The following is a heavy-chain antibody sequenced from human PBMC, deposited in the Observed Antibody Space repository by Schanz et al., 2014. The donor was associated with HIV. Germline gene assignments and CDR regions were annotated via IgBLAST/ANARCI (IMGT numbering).Heavy chain of an antibody. CDR3: VVGHNHDF. J-gene: IGHJ4*02. Sequence: QVQLHQWGAGLLKPSETLSLSCTVSGGSVITTGQHWSWVRQPPGKGLEWIGYVYYSGHAKYNPTLKNRVTILGDTSKNQFSLKLTSLTAADTAVYYCVVGHNHDFWGQGTLVAVSS. CDR1: GGSVITTGQH. CDR2: VYYSGHA. D-gene: IGHD1-1*01. V-gene: IGHV4-61*08.